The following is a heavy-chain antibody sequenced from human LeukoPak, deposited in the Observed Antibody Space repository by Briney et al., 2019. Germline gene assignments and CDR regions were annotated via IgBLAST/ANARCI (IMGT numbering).Heavy chain of an antibody. V-gene: IGHV3-23*01. J-gene: IGHJ3*02. D-gene: IGHD4-17*01. CDR2: ISGSGGST. CDR1: GFTFSSYA. Sequence: GGSLRLSCAASGFTFSSYAMSWVRQAPGKGLEWVSAISGSGGSTYYADSVKGRFTISRDNSKNTLYLQMNSLRAEDTAVYYCARASKGDYGDKRGAFDIWGQGTMVTVSS. CDR3: ARASKGDYGDKRGAFDI.